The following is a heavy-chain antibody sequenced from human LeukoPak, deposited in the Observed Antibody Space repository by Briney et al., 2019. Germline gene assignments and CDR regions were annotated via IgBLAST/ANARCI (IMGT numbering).Heavy chain of an antibody. V-gene: IGHV3-53*01. CDR2: IYSGGST. Sequence: GGSLRLSCAASGFTFSSNYMSWVRQAPGKGLEWVSVIYSGGSTCYSDSVTGRFTISRDNSKNTLYLQMNSLRAEDTAVYYCAREDRFDPWGQGTLVTVSS. CDR1: GFTFSSNY. D-gene: IGHD2-15*01. CDR3: AREDRFDP. J-gene: IGHJ5*02.